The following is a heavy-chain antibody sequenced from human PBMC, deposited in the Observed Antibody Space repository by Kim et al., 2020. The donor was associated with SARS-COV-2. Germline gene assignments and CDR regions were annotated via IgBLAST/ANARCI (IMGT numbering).Heavy chain of an antibody. Sequence: GRLTISRDNAKNSLYLQMNSLSAEDTAVYYCARDRVLRFLEWLPPPGYMDVWGKGTTVTVSS. J-gene: IGHJ6*03. CDR3: ARDRVLRFLEWLPPPGYMDV. D-gene: IGHD3-3*01. V-gene: IGHV3-11*06.